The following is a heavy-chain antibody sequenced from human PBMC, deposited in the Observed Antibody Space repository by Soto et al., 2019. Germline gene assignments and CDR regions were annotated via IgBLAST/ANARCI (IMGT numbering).Heavy chain of an antibody. Sequence: SETLSLTCTVSGGSISSGGYYWSWIRQHPGKGLEWIGYIYYSGSTYYNPSLKSRVTISVDTSKNQFSLKLSSVTAADTAVYYCARGGGYCSSTSCKWVAYWGQGTLVTVSS. CDR3: ARGGGYCSSTSCKWVAY. CDR2: IYYSGST. CDR1: GGSISSGGYY. J-gene: IGHJ4*02. V-gene: IGHV4-31*03. D-gene: IGHD2-2*01.